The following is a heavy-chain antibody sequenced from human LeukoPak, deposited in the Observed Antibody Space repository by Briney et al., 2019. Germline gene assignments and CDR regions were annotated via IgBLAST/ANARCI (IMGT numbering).Heavy chain of an antibody. CDR3: ARGTYGGNSGDTFDI. J-gene: IGHJ3*02. CDR2: INTDTGNP. D-gene: IGHD4-23*01. CDR1: GYIFGGYS. Sequence: ASVKVSCKASGYIFGGYSINWVRQAPGQGLEWMGWINTDTGNPTYAQGFTGRFVFSLDTSVSTAYLQISSLKAEDTAVYYCARGTYGGNSGDTFDIWGQGTMVTVSS. V-gene: IGHV7-4-1*02.